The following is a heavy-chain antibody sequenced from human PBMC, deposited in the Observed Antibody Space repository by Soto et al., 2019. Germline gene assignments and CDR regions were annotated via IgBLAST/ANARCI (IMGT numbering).Heavy chain of an antibody. V-gene: IGHV1-69*13. CDR3: VRDSGAKLSSS. CDR1: GGTFSSYR. Sequence: ASGKVCLKASGGTFSSYRINWVRQAPGQGLEWVGGIVPIYRTADYAQEFQGRVTITADESARTAYMELRSLKSRDTAVYYCVRDSGAKLSSSWGQGTMVTVSS. D-gene: IGHD6-13*01. J-gene: IGHJ4*02. CDR2: IVPIYRTA.